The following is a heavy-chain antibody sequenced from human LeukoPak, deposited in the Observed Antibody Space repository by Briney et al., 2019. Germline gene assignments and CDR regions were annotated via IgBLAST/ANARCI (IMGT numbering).Heavy chain of an antibody. J-gene: IGHJ4*02. Sequence: SETLSLTCTVSGGSISSSSYYWGWIRQPPGKGLEWIGSIYYSGSTNYNPSLKSRVTISVDTSKNQFSLKLSSVTAADTAVYYCARFGGYFDYWGQGTLVTVSS. D-gene: IGHD3-10*01. CDR2: IYYSGST. CDR3: ARFGGYFDY. V-gene: IGHV4-39*07. CDR1: GGSISSSSYY.